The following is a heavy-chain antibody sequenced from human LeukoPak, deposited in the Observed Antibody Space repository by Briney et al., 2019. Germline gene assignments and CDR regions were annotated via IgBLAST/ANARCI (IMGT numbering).Heavy chain of an antibody. V-gene: IGHV3-21*01. Sequence: GGSLRLSCAASGFTFSSYSMNWVRQAPGKGLEWVSSISSSSSYIYYADSVKGRFTISRDNAKNSLYLQMNSLRAEDTAVYYCARVSSGWRMDVWGQGTTVTVSS. J-gene: IGHJ6*02. CDR2: ISSSSSYI. D-gene: IGHD6-19*01. CDR3: ARVSSGWRMDV. CDR1: GFTFSSYS.